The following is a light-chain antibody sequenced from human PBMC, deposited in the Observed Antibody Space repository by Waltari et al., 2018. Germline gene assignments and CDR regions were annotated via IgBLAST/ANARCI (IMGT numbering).Light chain of an antibody. Sequence: IQLTQSPSSLSASVGDRVTITCRAGHGINNYLAWYQQKPGKAAKLLLYAASTLQSGVASRFSSSGSGTDFTVTTSSLQPEDFASYYCQQLNSYQWTFGQGTKVEVK. V-gene: IGKV1-9*01. CDR2: AAS. CDR3: QQLNSYQWT. J-gene: IGKJ1*01. CDR1: HGINNY.